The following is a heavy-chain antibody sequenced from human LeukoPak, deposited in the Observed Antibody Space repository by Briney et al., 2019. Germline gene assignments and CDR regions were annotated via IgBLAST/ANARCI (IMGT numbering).Heavy chain of an antibody. CDR2: VNHSATT. CDR3: ARRYSYDSSMSQSSPIDY. CDR1: GGSFSGYY. Sequence: SETLSLTCAVYGGSFSGYYWSWIRQPPGKGPEWIGEVNHSATTKYNPSRKSRVTISVDTSKNQFSLKPSSVTAADTAKYYCARRYSYDSSMSQSSPIDYWGQGMLVTVSS. J-gene: IGHJ4*02. V-gene: IGHV4-34*01. D-gene: IGHD3-22*01.